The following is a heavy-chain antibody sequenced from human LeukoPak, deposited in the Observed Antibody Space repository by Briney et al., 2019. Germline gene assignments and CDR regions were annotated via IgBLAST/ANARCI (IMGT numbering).Heavy chain of an antibody. Sequence: GGSLRLSCAASGFTFDDYAMHWVRQAPGKGLEWVSGISWNSGSIGYADSVKGQFTISRDNAKNSLYLQMNSLRAEDTALYYCAKDLGNYYDSSGSGGDYFDYWGQGTLVTVSS. D-gene: IGHD3-22*01. CDR2: ISWNSGSI. J-gene: IGHJ4*02. V-gene: IGHV3-9*01. CDR3: AKDLGNYYDSSGSGGDYFDY. CDR1: GFTFDDYA.